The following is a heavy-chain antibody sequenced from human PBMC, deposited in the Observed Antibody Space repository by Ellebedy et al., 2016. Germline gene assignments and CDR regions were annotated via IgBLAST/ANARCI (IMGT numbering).Heavy chain of an antibody. Sequence: GGSLRLXCAASGFTFSSYAMSWVRQAPGKGLEWVSAISGSGGSTYYADSVKGRFTISRDNSKNTLYLQMNSLRAEDTAVYYCAKDLGVVVTVPAYWGQGTLVTVSS. CDR1: GFTFSSYA. D-gene: IGHD2-21*02. V-gene: IGHV3-23*01. CDR2: ISGSGGST. J-gene: IGHJ4*02. CDR3: AKDLGVVVTVPAY.